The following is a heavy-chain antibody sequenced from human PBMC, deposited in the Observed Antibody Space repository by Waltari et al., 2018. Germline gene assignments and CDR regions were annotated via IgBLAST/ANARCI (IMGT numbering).Heavy chain of an antibody. CDR3: ARDRMVVTPGLTYGMDV. V-gene: IGHV1-69*05. J-gene: IGHJ6*02. Sequence: QVQLVQSGAEVKKPGSSVKVSCKASGGTFSSYAISWVRQAPGQGLEWMGGIIPIFGTANYAQKFQGRVTITTDESTSTAYMELSSLRSEDTAVYYCARDRMVVTPGLTYGMDVWGQGTTVTVSS. CDR1: GGTFSSYA. CDR2: IIPIFGTA. D-gene: IGHD2-15*01.